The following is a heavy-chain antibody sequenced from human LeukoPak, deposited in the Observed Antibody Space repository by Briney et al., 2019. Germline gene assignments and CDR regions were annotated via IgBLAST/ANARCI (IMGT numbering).Heavy chain of an antibody. CDR1: GYTFTSYG. CDR3: ARADEQLVRLRHPLDAFDI. Sequence: ASVTVSCKASGYTFTSYGISWVRQAPGQGLEWMGWISAYNGNTNYAQKLKGRVTMTTDTSTSTAYMELRSLRSDDTAVYYCARADEQLVRLRHPLDAFDIWGQGTMVTVSS. V-gene: IGHV1-18*01. CDR2: ISAYNGNT. D-gene: IGHD6-13*01. J-gene: IGHJ3*02.